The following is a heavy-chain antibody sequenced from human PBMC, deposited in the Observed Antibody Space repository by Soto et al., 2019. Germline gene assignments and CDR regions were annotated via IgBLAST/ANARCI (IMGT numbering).Heavy chain of an antibody. Sequence: GGSLRLSCAASGFTFSNAWMNWVRQAPGKGLEWVGRIKSKTDGGTTDYAAPVKGRFTISRDDSKNTLYLQMNSLKTEDTAVYYCTTDVYYDSSGYYSKIDYWGQGTLVTVSS. CDR1: GFTFSNAW. CDR3: TTDVYYDSSGYYSKIDY. V-gene: IGHV3-15*07. J-gene: IGHJ4*02. D-gene: IGHD3-22*01. CDR2: IKSKTDGGTT.